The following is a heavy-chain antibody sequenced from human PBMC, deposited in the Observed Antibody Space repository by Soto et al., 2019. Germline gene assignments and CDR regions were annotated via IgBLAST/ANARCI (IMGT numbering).Heavy chain of an antibody. CDR3: ASGGEFAGWFRP. V-gene: IGHV4-59*13. CDR2: ISYTGST. CDR1: GDSISSYY. J-gene: IGHJ5*02. Sequence: QVQLQESGPGLVKPSETLSLTCTVSGDSISSYYWSWIRQPPGKGLEWVGYISYTGSTIYNPSLQSRATHSPDPSKNQGSLSLNPVTVAATAVDYCASGGEFAGWFRPWGRGTLVTVSS. D-gene: IGHD3-10*01.